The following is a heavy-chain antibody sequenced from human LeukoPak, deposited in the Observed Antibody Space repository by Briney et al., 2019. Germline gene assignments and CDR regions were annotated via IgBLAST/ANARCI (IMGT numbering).Heavy chain of an antibody. J-gene: IGHJ6*04. CDR3: AKAPTMVGGVIVHLYYYYGMDV. CDR2: ISYDGSNK. CDR1: GFTFSSYG. D-gene: IGHD3-10*01. V-gene: IGHV3-30*18. Sequence: QPGGSLRLSCAASGFTFSSYGMHWVRQAPGKGLEWVAVISYDGSNKYYADSVKGRFTISRDNSKNTLYLQMNSLRAEDTAVYYCAKAPTMVGGVIVHLYYYYGMDVWGKGTTVTVSS.